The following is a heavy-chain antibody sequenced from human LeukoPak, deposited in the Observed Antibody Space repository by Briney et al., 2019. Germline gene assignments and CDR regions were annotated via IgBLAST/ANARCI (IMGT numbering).Heavy chain of an antibody. D-gene: IGHD5-18*01. CDR1: GYTFSSYA. CDR3: ARGYSYGSPSEAYYFDY. Sequence: ASVKVSCKASGYTFSSYAMNWVRQAPGQGLEWMGWINTKTGNPTCAQGFTGRFVFSLDTSVSTAYLQISSLKAEDTAVYYCARGYSYGSPSEAYYFDYWGQGTLVTVSS. J-gene: IGHJ4*02. V-gene: IGHV7-4-1*02. CDR2: INTKTGNP.